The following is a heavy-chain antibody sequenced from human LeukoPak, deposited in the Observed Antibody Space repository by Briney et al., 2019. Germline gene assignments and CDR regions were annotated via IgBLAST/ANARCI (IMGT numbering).Heavy chain of an antibody. CDR2: IKEDGSET. CDR3: ARDGGWWRFDF. Sequence: GGSLRLSCVASGLNFNSRWMDWVRRAPGQGLEWVASIKEDGSETHCVDSVRGRFTISRDNDKNSLYLQMNNVRAEDTAMYYCARDGGWWRFDFWGQGALVTVSS. D-gene: IGHD2-8*02. V-gene: IGHV3-7*03. CDR1: GLNFNSRW. J-gene: IGHJ4*02.